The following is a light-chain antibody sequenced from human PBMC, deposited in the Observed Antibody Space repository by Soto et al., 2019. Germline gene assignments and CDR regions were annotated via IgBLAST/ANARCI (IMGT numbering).Light chain of an antibody. Sequence: QSVLAQPASVSGSPGQSITISCTGTISDVGGYNYVSWYQQDPGKAPKLMIFDVSNRPSGVSNRFSGSKSGNTASLTISGLQAEDEADYYCSSYTSSSTVVFGGGTKLTVL. V-gene: IGLV2-14*01. CDR2: DVS. J-gene: IGLJ2*01. CDR1: ISDVGGYNY. CDR3: SSYTSSSTVV.